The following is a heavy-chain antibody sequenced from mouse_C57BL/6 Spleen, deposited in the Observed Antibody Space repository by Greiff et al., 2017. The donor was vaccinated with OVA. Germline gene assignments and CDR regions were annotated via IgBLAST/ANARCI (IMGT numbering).Heavy chain of an antibody. CDR1: GFTFSSYA. D-gene: IGHD1-1*01. CDR3: TRDGGYYGSSSYYFDY. V-gene: IGHV5-9-1*02. J-gene: IGHJ2*01. CDR2: ISSGGDYI. Sequence: EVKLVESGEGLVKPGGSLKLSCAASGFTFSSYAMSWVRQTPEKRLEWVAYISSGGDYIYYADTGKGRFTISRENARNTLYLQMSSLKSEDTAMYYCTRDGGYYGSSSYYFDYWGQGTTLTVSS.